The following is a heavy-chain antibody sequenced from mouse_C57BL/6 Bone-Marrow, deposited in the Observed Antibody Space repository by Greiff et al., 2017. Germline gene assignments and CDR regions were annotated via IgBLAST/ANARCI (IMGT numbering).Heavy chain of an antibody. CDR2: INPNNGGT. D-gene: IGHD1-1*01. J-gene: IGHJ2*01. Sequence: VQLQQSGPELVKPGASVKISCKASGYTFTDYYMNWVKQSHGKSLEWIGDINPNNGGTSYNQKFKGKATLTVDKSSSTAYMELRSLTSEDSAVYYCARYGGYGSDYWGQGTTLTVSS. CDR3: ARYGGYGSDY. V-gene: IGHV1-26*01. CDR1: GYTFTDYY.